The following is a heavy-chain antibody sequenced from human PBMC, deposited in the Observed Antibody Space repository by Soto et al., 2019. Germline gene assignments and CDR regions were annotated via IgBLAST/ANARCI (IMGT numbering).Heavy chain of an antibody. CDR3: ARDTNYGDYGLDYYYYGMDV. V-gene: IGHV1-18*01. J-gene: IGHJ6*02. CDR1: GYTFTSYG. Sequence: ASVKVCCEASGYTFTSYGISWVRQAPGQGLEWMGWISAYNGNTNYAQKLQGRVTMTTDTSTSTAYMELRSLRSDDTAVYYCARDTNYGDYGLDYYYYGMDVWGQGTTVTVSS. D-gene: IGHD4-17*01. CDR2: ISAYNGNT.